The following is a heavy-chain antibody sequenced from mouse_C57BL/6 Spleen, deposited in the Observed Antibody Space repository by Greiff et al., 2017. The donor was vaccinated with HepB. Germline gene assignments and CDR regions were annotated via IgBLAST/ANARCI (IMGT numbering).Heavy chain of an antibody. CDR1: GFNIKDYY. V-gene: IGHV14-2*01. Sequence: EVKLMESGAELVKPGASVKLSCTASGFNIKDYYMHWVKQRTEQGLEWIGRIDPEDGETKYAPKFQGKATITADTSSNTAYLQLSSLTSEDTAVYYCAFYYYGSSFYAMDYWGQGTSVTVSS. CDR3: AFYYYGSSFYAMDY. J-gene: IGHJ4*01. D-gene: IGHD1-1*01. CDR2: IDPEDGET.